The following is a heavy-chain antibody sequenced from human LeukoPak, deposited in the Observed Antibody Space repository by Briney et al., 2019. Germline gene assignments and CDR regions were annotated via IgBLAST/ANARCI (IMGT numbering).Heavy chain of an antibody. CDR1: GYTFTSYG. CDR3: ARDNEYSSSNPFGGYYYYMDV. V-gene: IGHV1-18*01. D-gene: IGHD6-6*01. J-gene: IGHJ6*03. Sequence: ASVKVSCKASGYTFTSYGISWVRQAPGQGLEWMGWISTYNGDTNYAQKLQGRVTMTTDTSTNTAYMELRSLRSDDTAVCYCARDNEYSSSNPFGGYYYYMDVWGKGTTVTVSS. CDR2: ISTYNGDT.